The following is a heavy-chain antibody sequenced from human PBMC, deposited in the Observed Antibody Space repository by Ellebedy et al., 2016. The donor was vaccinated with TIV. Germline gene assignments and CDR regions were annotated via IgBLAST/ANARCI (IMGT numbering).Heavy chain of an antibody. CDR1: GSKFTTYW. D-gene: IGHD3-9*01. J-gene: IGHJ4*02. CDR2: IYPDDSVT. V-gene: IGHV5-51*01. CDR3: ARLGRAGYYNAPGDY. Sequence: GESLKISCQGSGSKFTTYWIGWVRQMPGKGLEWMGIIYPDDSVTRYNPSFQGQITISADKSISTAYLQWSSLKASDTAIYYCARLGRAGYYNAPGDYWGQGTLVTVSS.